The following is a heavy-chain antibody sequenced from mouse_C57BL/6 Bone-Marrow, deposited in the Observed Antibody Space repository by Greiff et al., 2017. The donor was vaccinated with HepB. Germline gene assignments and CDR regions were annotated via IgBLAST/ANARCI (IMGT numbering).Heavy chain of an antibody. D-gene: IGHD1-1*01. CDR3: ATYGRDYYAMDY. CDR2: IYPGDGDT. J-gene: IGHJ4*01. CDR1: GYAFSSSW. Sequence: QVQLKQSGPELVKPGASVKISCKASGYAFSSSWMNWVKQRPGKGLEWIGRIYPGDGDTNYNGKFKGKATLTADKSSSTAYMQLSSLTSEDSAVYYCATYGRDYYAMDYWGQGTSVTVSS. V-gene: IGHV1-82*01.